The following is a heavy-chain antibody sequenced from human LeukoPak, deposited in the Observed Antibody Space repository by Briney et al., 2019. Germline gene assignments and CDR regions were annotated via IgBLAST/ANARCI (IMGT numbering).Heavy chain of an antibody. Sequence: ASVKVSCKASGYTFTGYAMHWVRQAPGQRLEWMGWINAGNGNTKYSQKFQGRVTITRDTSANTVYIELSRLRPEDTAVYFCARDITVGTTRFDPWGQGTLVTVSP. V-gene: IGHV1-3*01. CDR1: GYTFTGYA. D-gene: IGHD1-1*01. CDR2: INAGNGNT. CDR3: ARDITVGTTRFDP. J-gene: IGHJ5*02.